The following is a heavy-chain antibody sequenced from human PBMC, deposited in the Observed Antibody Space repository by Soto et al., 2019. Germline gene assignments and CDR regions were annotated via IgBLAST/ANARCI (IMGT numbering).Heavy chain of an antibody. J-gene: IGHJ6*02. D-gene: IGHD3-22*01. CDR1: GYTFTGYY. CDR3: ARDRSHYYDSSGYFYGMDV. Sequence: ASVKVSCKASGYTFTGYYMHWVRQAPGQGLEWMGWINPNSGGTNYAQKFQGWVTMTRDTSISTAYMELSRLRSDDTAVYYCARDRSHYYDSSGYFYGMDVWGQGTRVTVSS. V-gene: IGHV1-2*04. CDR2: INPNSGGT.